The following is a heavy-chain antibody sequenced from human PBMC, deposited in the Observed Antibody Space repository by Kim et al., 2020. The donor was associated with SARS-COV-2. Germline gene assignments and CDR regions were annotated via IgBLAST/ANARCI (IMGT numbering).Heavy chain of an antibody. D-gene: IGHD3-10*01. J-gene: IGHJ5*02. CDR1: GGSISSGGYY. CDR3: ARDGTMVRGVIQKGVDP. CDR2: IYYSGST. Sequence: SETLSLTCTVSGGSISSGGYYWSWIRQHPGKGLEWIGSIYYSGSTYYNPSLKSRVTISVDTSKNQFSLKLSSVTAADTAVYYCARDGTMVRGVIQKGVDPWGQGTLVTVSS. V-gene: IGHV4-31*03.